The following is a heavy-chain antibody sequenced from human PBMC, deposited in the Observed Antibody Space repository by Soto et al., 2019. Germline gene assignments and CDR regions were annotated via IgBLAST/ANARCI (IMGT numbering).Heavy chain of an antibody. CDR3: ARSTLRVTSYYYYYMDV. Sequence: SETLSLTCTVSGGSISSYYWSWIRQPPGKGLECIVYFYYSGSTNYNPSLKSRVTISVDTSKNQFSLKLSSVTAADTAVYYCARSTLRVTSYYYYYMDVWGTGTTVTVSS. D-gene: IGHD4-17*01. V-gene: IGHV4-59*01. CDR1: GGSISSYY. CDR2: FYYSGST. J-gene: IGHJ6*03.